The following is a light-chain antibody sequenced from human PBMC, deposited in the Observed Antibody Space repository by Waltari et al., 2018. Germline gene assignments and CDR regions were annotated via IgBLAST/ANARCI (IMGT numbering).Light chain of an antibody. Sequence: DVVMTQSPLSLPVTLGQPASISCRSSQSLLHADGNTYLSWFQQRPGQSPRRLIYKVSNRDSGVPDRFSGSGSGTDFTLKISRVEAEDIAIYYCMQGVHWPRSFGQGTKVEIE. V-gene: IGKV2-30*02. J-gene: IGKJ1*01. CDR3: MQGVHWPRS. CDR1: QSLLHADGNTY. CDR2: KVS.